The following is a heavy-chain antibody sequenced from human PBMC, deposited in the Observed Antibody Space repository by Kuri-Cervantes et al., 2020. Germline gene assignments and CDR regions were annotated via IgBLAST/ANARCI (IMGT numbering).Heavy chain of an antibody. J-gene: IGHJ4*02. CDR1: GFSLSNARMG. CDR2: IFSNDEK. Sequence: SGPTLVKPTETFTLTCTVSGFSLSNARMGVSWIRQPPGKALEWLAHIFSNDEKSYSTSLKSRLTISKDTSKSQVVLTMTNMDPVDTATYYCARRTDSGSYDYFDYWGQGTLVTVSS. V-gene: IGHV2-26*01. CDR3: ARRTDSGSYDYFDY. D-gene: IGHD1-26*01.